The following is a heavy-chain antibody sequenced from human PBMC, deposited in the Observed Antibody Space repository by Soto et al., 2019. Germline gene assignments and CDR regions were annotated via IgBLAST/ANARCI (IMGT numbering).Heavy chain of an antibody. J-gene: IGHJ4*02. CDR3: ARGYFDS. CDR1: GYSFTTYY. CDR2: INPSGGST. Sequence: ASVKVSCKASGYSFTTYYMHWVRQAPGQGLEWMGIINPSGGSTSYTHNFQGRVTMTRDTSTSAVYMELSSLRSDDTAIYYCARGYFDSWGQGTLVTVSS. V-gene: IGHV1-46*01.